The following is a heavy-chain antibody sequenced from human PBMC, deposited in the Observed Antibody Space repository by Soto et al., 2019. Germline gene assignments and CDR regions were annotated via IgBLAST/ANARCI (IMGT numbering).Heavy chain of an antibody. Sequence: SETLSLTCTVSGGSVSSGSYYWSWIRQPPGKGLEWIGYIYYSGSTSYNPSLKSRVTISVDTSKNQFSLKLSSVAAADTAVYYCAREGGSYNWNYGVNYYGMDVWGQGTTVTVSS. V-gene: IGHV4-61*01. CDR3: AREGGSYNWNYGVNYYGMDV. D-gene: IGHD1-7*01. J-gene: IGHJ6*02. CDR2: IYYSGST. CDR1: GGSVSSGSYY.